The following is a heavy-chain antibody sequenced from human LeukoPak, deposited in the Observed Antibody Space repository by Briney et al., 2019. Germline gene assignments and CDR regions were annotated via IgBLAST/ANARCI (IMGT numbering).Heavy chain of an antibody. CDR1: GYTFTGYY. Sequence: ASVKVSCKASGYTFTGYYMHWVRQAPGQGLEWMGRINPNSGGTNYAQKFQGRVTMTRDTSISTAYMEPSCLRSEDTAVYYCARGGGKVPAAIETSYFYYYYYYMDVWGKGTTVTVSS. V-gene: IGHV1-2*06. J-gene: IGHJ6*03. CDR2: INPNSGGT. D-gene: IGHD2-2*01. CDR3: ARGGGKVPAAIETSYFYYYYYYMDV.